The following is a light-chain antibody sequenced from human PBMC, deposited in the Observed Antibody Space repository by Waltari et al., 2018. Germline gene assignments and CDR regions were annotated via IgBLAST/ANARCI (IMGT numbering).Light chain of an antibody. V-gene: IGKV4-1*01. J-gene: IGKJ1*01. CDR1: QSVLYSSNNKNY. CDR2: WAS. CDR3: KKYNSILRT. Sequence: DIVMTQSPDSLAVSLGEWATINCKSSQSVLYSSNNKNYLAWYQQKPGQPPKLLIYWASTRESGVPDRLIGSGSGTDSTLTICNLKAEDVAVYYCKKYNSILRTFGQGTKVEIK.